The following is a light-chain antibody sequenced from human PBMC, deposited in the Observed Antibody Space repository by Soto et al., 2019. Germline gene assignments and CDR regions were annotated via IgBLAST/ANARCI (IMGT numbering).Light chain of an antibody. Sequence: AIQMTQSPSSLSASPGDRVTLSCRASQGINNDLGWYQQKPGRPPKVLIYGASNIQSGVPPRFSGSGSGTDFTLAISSLQPEDSATYYCLQHINYPWTFGQGTKVDIK. J-gene: IGKJ1*01. V-gene: IGKV1-6*01. CDR3: LQHINYPWT. CDR1: QGINND. CDR2: GAS.